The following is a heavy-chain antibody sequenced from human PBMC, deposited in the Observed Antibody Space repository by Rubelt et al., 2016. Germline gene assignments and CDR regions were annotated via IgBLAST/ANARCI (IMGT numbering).Heavy chain of an antibody. D-gene: IGHD3-22*01. J-gene: IGHJ4*02. V-gene: IGHV1-46*01. CDR2: INPSGGST. CDR3: ARANSGSGYFGIDY. CDR1: GYTFPSYY. Sequence: QVQLVQSGAEVKKPGASVKVSCKASGYTFPSYYMPWVRQAPGQGLEWMGIINPSGGSTGYAQKFQGRITMTRDTSTSTVYMELSSLRSEDTAVYYCARANSGSGYFGIDYWGQGTLVTVSS.